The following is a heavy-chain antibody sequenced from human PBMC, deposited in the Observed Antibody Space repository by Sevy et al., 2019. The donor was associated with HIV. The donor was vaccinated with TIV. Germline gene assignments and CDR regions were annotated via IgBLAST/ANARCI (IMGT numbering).Heavy chain of an antibody. V-gene: IGHV1-18*01. CDR2: ISAYSGNT. Sequence: ASVKVSCKASGYTFTSYGINWVRQAPGQGLEWMGWISAYSGNTNYAQNLQGRVTMTTDTFTSTAYMELRSLTSDDTYVYYCARDQYDSSGYYYSYYGIDVWGQGTTVTVSS. CDR3: ARDQYDSSGYYYSYYGIDV. D-gene: IGHD3-22*01. J-gene: IGHJ6*02. CDR1: GYTFTSYG.